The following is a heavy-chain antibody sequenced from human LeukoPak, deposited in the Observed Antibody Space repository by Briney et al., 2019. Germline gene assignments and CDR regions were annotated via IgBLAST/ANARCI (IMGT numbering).Heavy chain of an antibody. V-gene: IGHV3-21*01. D-gene: IGHD3-22*01. CDR1: GFSLYTYS. CDR3: ARVGSAAPVTSSGHNIDY. CDR2: ITSTSTYI. J-gene: IGHJ4*02. Sequence: GGSLILSCAVSGFSLYTYSMNWVRQAPGKGLEWVSSITSTSTYIYYADSVKGRFTISRDNAKNSLYLQMNSLRVEDTAVYYCARVGSAAPVTSSGHNIDYWGQGTLVIVSS.